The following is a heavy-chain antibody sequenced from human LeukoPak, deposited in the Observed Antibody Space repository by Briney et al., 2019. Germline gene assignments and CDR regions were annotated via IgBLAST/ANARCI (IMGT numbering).Heavy chain of an antibody. CDR1: GYTFTSYG. Sequence: APVKVSCKASGYTFTSYGISWVRQAPGQGLEWMGWISAHNGNTNYAQKLQGRITMTTDTSTSTAYVELRSLRSDDTAVYYCARESGGYYDFWSGYSSGGHFDYWGQGTLVTVSS. CDR3: ARESGGYYDFWSGYSSGGHFDY. D-gene: IGHD3-3*01. V-gene: IGHV1-18*01. CDR2: ISAHNGNT. J-gene: IGHJ4*02.